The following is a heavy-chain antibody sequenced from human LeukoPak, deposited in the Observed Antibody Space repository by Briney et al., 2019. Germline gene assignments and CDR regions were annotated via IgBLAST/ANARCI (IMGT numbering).Heavy chain of an antibody. V-gene: IGHV4-34*01. CDR1: GGSFSGYY. J-gene: IGHJ3*02. CDR2: INHSGST. CDR3: ARPPMGYYYDSSGAFDI. D-gene: IGHD3-22*01. Sequence: SETLSLTCAVYGGSFSGYYWSWIRQPPGKGLEWIGEINHSGSTNYNPSLKSRVTISVDTSKNQFSLKLSSVTAADTAVYYCARPPMGYYYDSSGAFDIWGQGTMVTVSS.